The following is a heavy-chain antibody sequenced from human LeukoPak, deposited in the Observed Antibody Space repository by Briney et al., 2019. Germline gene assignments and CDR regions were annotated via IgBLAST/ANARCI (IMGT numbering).Heavy chain of an antibody. J-gene: IGHJ4*02. CDR1: GFTFSSYR. CDR3: ARDRGILDY. D-gene: IGHD3-10*01. V-gene: IGHV3-48*02. CDR2: ISSDSSTI. Sequence: PGGSLRLSCAASGFTFSSYRMNWVRQAPGKGLEWVSYISSDSSTIYYADSVKGRFTISRDNAKNSLFLQMSSLRDEDSTVYYCARDRGILDYWGQGTLVTVSS.